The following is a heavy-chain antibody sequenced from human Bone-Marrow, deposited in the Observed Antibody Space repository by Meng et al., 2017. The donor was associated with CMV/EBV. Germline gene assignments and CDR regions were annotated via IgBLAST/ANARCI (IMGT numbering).Heavy chain of an antibody. CDR2: ISSSGSTI. Sequence: GGSLRLSCAASGFTFSDYYMSWIRQAPGKGLEWVSYISSSGSTIYYADSVKGRFTISRDNAKNSLYLQMNSLRAEDTAVYYCASWGSTSSAYGMDVWGQGTTVTGSS. CDR3: ASWGSTSSAYGMDV. CDR1: GFTFSDYY. J-gene: IGHJ6*01. D-gene: IGHD2-2*01. V-gene: IGHV3-11*04.